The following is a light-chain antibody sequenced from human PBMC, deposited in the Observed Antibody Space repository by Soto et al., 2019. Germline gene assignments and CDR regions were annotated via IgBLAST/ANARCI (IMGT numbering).Light chain of an antibody. Sequence: QSALTQPPSASGSPGQSVTISCTGTSSDVGGYNYVSWHQQHPGKAPKLMIYEVTKRPSGVPDRFSGSKSGNTASLTVSGLQAEDEADYYCSSYAGSNYVFGTGTKVTVL. J-gene: IGLJ1*01. CDR2: EVT. V-gene: IGLV2-8*01. CDR3: SSYAGSNYV. CDR1: SSDVGGYNY.